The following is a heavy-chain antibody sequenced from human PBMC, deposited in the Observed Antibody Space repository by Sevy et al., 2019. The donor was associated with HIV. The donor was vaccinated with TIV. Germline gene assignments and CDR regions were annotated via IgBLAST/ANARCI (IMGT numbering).Heavy chain of an antibody. D-gene: IGHD4-4*01. V-gene: IGHV3-33*01. Sequence: GGSLRLSCAASGFVFSNFGINWVSQAPGKGLEWVAIIWHDGTKKHYLESVKGRFTISRDNSKNTVYLQMNSLRVEDSGTYYCVRVTPDEDGTTLDSWGLGTLVTVSS. CDR3: VRVTPDEDGTTLDS. CDR2: IWHDGTKK. CDR1: GFVFSNFG. J-gene: IGHJ4*02.